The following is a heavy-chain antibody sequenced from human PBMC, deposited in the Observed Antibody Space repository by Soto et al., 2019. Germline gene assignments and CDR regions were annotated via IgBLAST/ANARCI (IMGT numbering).Heavy chain of an antibody. D-gene: IGHD3-16*01. Sequence: PGGSLRLSCAASGFTFSSYAMNWVRQPPGKGLEWVSLISGSGGSIYYADSVKGRFTISRDNSKSTLYLQMSRLRAEDTAVFYCARDRGGITVSSKPLGEWFAPWGQGTLVTVSS. CDR1: GFTFSSYA. J-gene: IGHJ5*02. V-gene: IGHV3-23*01. CDR3: ARDRGGITVSSKPLGEWFAP. CDR2: ISGSGGSI.